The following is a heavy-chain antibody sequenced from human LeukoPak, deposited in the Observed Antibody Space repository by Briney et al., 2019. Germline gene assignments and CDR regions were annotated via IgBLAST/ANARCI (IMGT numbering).Heavy chain of an antibody. CDR1: GYTFTGYY. V-gene: IGHV1-2*06. J-gene: IGHJ1*01. D-gene: IGHD3-3*01. Sequence: ASVKVSCKASGYTFTGYYMHWVRQAPGHGLEWMGRINPNSGGTNYAQKFQGRVTMTRDTSISTAYMELSRLRSDDTAVYYCARDAGPTYYDFWSGCYSHWGQGTLVTVSS. CDR3: ARDAGPTYYDFWSGCYSH. CDR2: INPNSGGT.